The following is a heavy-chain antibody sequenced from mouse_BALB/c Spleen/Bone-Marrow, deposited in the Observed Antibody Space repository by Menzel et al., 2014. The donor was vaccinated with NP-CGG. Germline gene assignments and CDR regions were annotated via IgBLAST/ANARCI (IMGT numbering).Heavy chain of an antibody. Sequence: EVQGVESGGGLVQPGGSLKLSCAASGFTFSYYTMSWVRQTPEKRLEWVAYISNGGSTTYHPDTVKGRFTISRDNAKNTLYLQMSSLKSEDTAMYYCARDGYDVGGALDYWGQGTSVTVSS. CDR3: ARDGYDVGGALDY. V-gene: IGHV5-12-2*01. D-gene: IGHD2-2*01. CDR2: ISNGGSTT. J-gene: IGHJ4*01. CDR1: GFTFSYYT.